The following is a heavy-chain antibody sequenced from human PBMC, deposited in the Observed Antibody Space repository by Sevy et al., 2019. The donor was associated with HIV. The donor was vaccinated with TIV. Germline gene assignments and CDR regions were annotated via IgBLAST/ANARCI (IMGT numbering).Heavy chain of an antibody. Sequence: ASVKVSCKASGYTFTSYYMHWVRQAPGQGLEWMGIINPSGGSTSYSQKFQGRVTMTRDTSTSTVYMELSSLRSEDTAVYYCARDEDYDSSGYYYFDYWGQGTLVTVSS. D-gene: IGHD3-22*01. CDR2: INPSGGST. V-gene: IGHV1-46*01. CDR3: ARDEDYDSSGYYYFDY. J-gene: IGHJ4*02. CDR1: GYTFTSYY.